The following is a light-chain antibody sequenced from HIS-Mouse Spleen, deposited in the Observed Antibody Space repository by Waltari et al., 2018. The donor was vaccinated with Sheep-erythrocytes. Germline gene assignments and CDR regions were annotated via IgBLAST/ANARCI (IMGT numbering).Light chain of an antibody. CDR1: SLRSYS. J-gene: IGLJ2*01. Sequence: SSELTQDPAVSVALGQTVRITCQGHSLRSYSASWYQQKPGQAPVLVIYGKNNRPSGIPDRFSGSSSGNTASLTITGAQAEDEADYYCNSRDSSGNHRVVFGGGTKLTVL. CDR2: GKN. CDR3: NSRDSSGNHRVV. V-gene: IGLV3-19*01.